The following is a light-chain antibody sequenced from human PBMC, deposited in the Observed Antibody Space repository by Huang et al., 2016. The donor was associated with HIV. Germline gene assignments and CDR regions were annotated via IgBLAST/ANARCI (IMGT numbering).Light chain of an antibody. CDR3: QQSYNTPLT. J-gene: IGKJ4*01. CDR1: QSINSY. V-gene: IGKV1-39*01. CDR2: AAS. Sequence: DIQMTQSPSSLSASVGDRVTITCRASQSINSYVNWYQQKPGKAPKVLIYAASSLQSGVPSRFSGSGSGTDFTLTINSLQPEDCAIYYCQQSYNTPLTFGGGTRLEIK.